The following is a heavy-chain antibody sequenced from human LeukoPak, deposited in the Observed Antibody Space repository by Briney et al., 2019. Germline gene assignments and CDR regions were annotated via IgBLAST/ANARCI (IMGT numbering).Heavy chain of an antibody. CDR3: ASIAVAGRSYYYGMDV. D-gene: IGHD6-19*01. CDR1: GFTFSSYS. J-gene: IGHJ6*02. Sequence: PGGSLRLSCAASGFTFSSYSMNWVRQAPGKGLEWVSSISSSSYIYYADSVKGRFTISRDNAKNSLYLQMNSLRAEDTAVYYCASIAVAGRSYYYGMDVWGQGTTVTVSS. CDR2: ISSSSYI. V-gene: IGHV3-21*01.